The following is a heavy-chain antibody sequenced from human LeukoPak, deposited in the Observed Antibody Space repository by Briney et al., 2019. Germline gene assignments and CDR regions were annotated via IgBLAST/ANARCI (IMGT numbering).Heavy chain of an antibody. J-gene: IGHJ6*02. V-gene: IGHV3-30*04. CDR1: GFTFSSYA. CDR2: ISYDGSNK. D-gene: IGHD4-23*01. CDR3: ARDQMETTVVTLSPYYYGMDV. Sequence: PGRSLRLSCAASGFTFSSYAMHWVRQAPGKGLEWVAVISYDGSNKYYADSVKGRFTISRDNSKNTLYLQMNSLRAEGTAVYYCARDQMETTVVTLSPYYYGMDVWGQGTTVTVSS.